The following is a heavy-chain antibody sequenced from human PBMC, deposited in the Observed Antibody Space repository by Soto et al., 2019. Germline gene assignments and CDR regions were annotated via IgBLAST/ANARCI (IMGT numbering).Heavy chain of an antibody. CDR1: GGSISGTTYS. V-gene: IGHV4-30-2*01. D-gene: IGHD6-13*01. Sequence: QLQLQESGSGLVKPSQTLSLTCAVSGGSISGTTYSWRWIRQPPGKGLEWIGYIYDSGNTYYNPSLKSQFSISVDRSKKQFSLKLSSVTAADTAVYYCARGQGAAAGHSNFDYWGQGALVTVSS. J-gene: IGHJ4*02. CDR3: ARGQGAAAGHSNFDY. CDR2: IYDSGNT.